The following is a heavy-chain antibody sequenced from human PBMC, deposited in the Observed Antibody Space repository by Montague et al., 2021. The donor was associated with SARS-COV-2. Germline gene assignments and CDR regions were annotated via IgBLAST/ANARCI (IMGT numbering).Heavy chain of an antibody. Sequence: SLRLSCAASGFTFSSYAMHWVRQAPGKGLEWVAVISYDGSNKYYADSVKGRFTISRDNSKNTLYLQMNSLRAEDTAVYYCARDSPAGVKILGVVILYYYYGMDVWGQGTTVTVSS. J-gene: IGHJ6*02. CDR2: ISYDGSNK. D-gene: IGHD3-3*01. V-gene: IGHV3-30*04. CDR3: ARDSPAGVKILGVVILYYYYGMDV. CDR1: GFTFSSYA.